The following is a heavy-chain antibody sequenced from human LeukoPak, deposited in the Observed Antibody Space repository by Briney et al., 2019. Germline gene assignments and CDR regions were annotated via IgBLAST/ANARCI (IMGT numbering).Heavy chain of an antibody. J-gene: IGHJ4*02. CDR3: ARKPYYDYVWGSSGLDY. D-gene: IGHD3-16*01. CDR1: GESFSGYF. V-gene: IGHV4-34*01. CDR2: INHSGST. Sequence: SETLSLTCAVYGESFSGYFWSWIRQPPGKGLEWIGEINHSGSTNYNPSLKSRVTISVDTSKNQFSLKLSSVTAADTAVYYCARKPYYDYVWGSSGLDYWGQGTLVTVSS.